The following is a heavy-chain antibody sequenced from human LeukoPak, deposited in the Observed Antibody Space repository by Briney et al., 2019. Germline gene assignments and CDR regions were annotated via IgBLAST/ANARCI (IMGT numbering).Heavy chain of an antibody. V-gene: IGHV3-43*02. CDR2: ISGDGGTT. J-gene: IGHJ4*02. CDR1: GFTFDDYA. CDR3: AKDRGSSGNLFDY. D-gene: IGHD3-22*01. Sequence: GGSLRLSCAASGFTFDDYAMHWVRQAPGKGLEWVSLISGDGGTTYYTDSVWGRLTISRDNSKNSLYLQINSLRTEDTALYYCAKDRGSSGNLFDYWGQGTLVTVSS.